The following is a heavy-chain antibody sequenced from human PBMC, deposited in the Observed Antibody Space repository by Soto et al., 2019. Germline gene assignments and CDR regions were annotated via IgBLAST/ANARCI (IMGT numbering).Heavy chain of an antibody. CDR1: GGSFSGYY. Sequence: QVQLQQWGAGLLKPSETLSLTCAVYGGSFSGYYWSWIRQPPGKGLEWIGEINHSGSTNYNPSLKSRVTISVDTSKNQFSLTLSSVTAADTAVYYCAPLDIVATTVDYWGQGTLVTVSS. V-gene: IGHV4-34*01. CDR3: APLDIVATTVDY. J-gene: IGHJ4*02. D-gene: IGHD5-12*01. CDR2: INHSGST.